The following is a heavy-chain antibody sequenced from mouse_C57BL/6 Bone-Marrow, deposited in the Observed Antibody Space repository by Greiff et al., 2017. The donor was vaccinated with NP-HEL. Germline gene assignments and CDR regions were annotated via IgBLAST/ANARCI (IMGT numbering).Heavy chain of an antibody. J-gene: IGHJ3*01. CDR3: VRGAY. Sequence: EVQGVESGGDLVKPGGSLKLSCAASGFTFSSYGMSWVRQTPDKRLEWVATISSGGSYTYYPDSVKGRFTISRDNAKNTLYLQMSSLKSEDTAMYYCVRGAYWGQGALVTVSA. CDR1: GFTFSSYG. CDR2: ISSGGSYT. V-gene: IGHV5-6*01.